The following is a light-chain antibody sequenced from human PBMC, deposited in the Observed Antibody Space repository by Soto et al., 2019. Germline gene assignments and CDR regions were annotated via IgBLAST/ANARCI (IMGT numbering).Light chain of an antibody. Sequence: QSVLTQPPSVSGAPGQRVTISCTGSSSNIGAGYDVHWYQQLPGTAPKVLIYGNSNRPSGVPDRFSGSKSGTSASLAITGLQAEDEADYYCQSYDSSLSGPGVLGTGTKLTVL. V-gene: IGLV1-40*01. CDR2: GNS. CDR3: QSYDSSLSGPGV. CDR1: SSNIGAGYD. J-gene: IGLJ1*01.